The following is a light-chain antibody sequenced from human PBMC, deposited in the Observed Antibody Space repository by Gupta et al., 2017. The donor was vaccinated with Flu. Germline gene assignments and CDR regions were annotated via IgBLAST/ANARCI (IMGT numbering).Light chain of an antibody. CDR1: SLRSYY. CDR3: NSRDSSGNNQWV. CDR2: GEN. Sequence: SSELTQDPAVSVAFGQTVRITCHGDSLRSYYARWYQQTPGQAPVLVIYGENKRQAGIQDRFAGSRSGNTASLTITGAKAEDEADYYCNSRDSSGNNQWVFGGGTKLTVL. J-gene: IGLJ3*02. V-gene: IGLV3-19*01.